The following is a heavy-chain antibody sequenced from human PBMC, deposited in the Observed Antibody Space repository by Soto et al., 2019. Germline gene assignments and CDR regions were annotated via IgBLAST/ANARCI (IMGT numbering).Heavy chain of an antibody. Sequence: QVQLVQSGAEVKKPGSSVQVSCKASGGTFSSYAMSWVRQAPGQGLEWMGGIIPIFGTANYAQKFQGRVTINADKSKSTAYMELGSLRSEDRGEYYCAFPKRIQLWSHFDYWGQGTLVTVSS. CDR3: AFPKRIQLWSHFDY. CDR2: IIPIFGTA. CDR1: GGTFSSYA. J-gene: IGHJ4*02. D-gene: IGHD5-18*01. V-gene: IGHV1-69*06.